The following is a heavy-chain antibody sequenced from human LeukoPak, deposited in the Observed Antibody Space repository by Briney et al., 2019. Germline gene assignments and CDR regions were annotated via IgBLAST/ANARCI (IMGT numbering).Heavy chain of an antibody. CDR1: GYTFTSYD. CDR3: AALGNQSWLVRYFQH. D-gene: IGHD6-19*01. V-gene: IGHV1-8*03. J-gene: IGHJ1*01. CDR2: MNPNSGNT. Sequence: GASVKVSCKASGYTFTSYDINWVRQATGQGLEWMGWMNPNSGNTGYAQKFQGRVTITRNTSISTAYMELSSLRSEDTAVYYCAALGNQSWLVRYFQHWGQGTLVTVSS.